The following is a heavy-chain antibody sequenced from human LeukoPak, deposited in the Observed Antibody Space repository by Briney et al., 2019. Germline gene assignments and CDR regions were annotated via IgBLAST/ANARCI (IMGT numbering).Heavy chain of an antibody. J-gene: IGHJ4*02. V-gene: IGHV3-23*01. Sequence: PGGSLRLSCAASGFTFSSYTMSWVRKAPGKGPEWVSAISGSGSSTVYADSVKGRFAISRDNSKNTLWMQMNSLRVEDTAVYYCAQVGGWGTMVTSPNYWGQGTVVTVSS. CDR1: GFTFSSYT. CDR2: ISGSGSST. D-gene: IGHD4-17*01. CDR3: AQVGGWGTMVTSPNY.